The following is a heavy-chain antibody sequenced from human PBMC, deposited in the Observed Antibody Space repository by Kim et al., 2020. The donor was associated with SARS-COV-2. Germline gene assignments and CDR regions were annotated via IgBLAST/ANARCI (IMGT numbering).Heavy chain of an antibody. CDR3: ARDPPTYYYGSGSYYGGMDV. J-gene: IGHJ6*02. D-gene: IGHD3-10*01. Sequence: RFTISRDNAKNSLYLQMNSLRDEDTAVYYCARDPPTYYYGSGSYYGGMDVWGQGTTVTVSS. V-gene: IGHV3-48*02.